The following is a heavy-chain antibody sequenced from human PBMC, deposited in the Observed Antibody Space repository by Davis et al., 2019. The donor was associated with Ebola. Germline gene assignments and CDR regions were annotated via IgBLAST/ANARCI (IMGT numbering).Heavy chain of an antibody. J-gene: IGHJ6*02. V-gene: IGHV4-59*08. D-gene: IGHD2-15*01. CDR1: GVSIRSYR. CDR3: AGLYCSGGSCFYGMDV. Sequence: GSLRLSCSVSGVSIRSYRWNWIRQTPGKGLEWIGYMYYSGTSNYNPSLKSRVTISVDGSKNQFSLKLSSVTAADTAVYYCAGLYCSGGSCFYGMDVWGQGTTVTVSS. CDR2: MYYSGTS.